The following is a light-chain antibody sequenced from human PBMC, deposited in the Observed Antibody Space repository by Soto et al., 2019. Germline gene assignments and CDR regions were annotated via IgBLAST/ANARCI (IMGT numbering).Light chain of an antibody. V-gene: IGKV1-6*01. CDR3: QQYNNWPPV. Sequence: AIQMTQSPSSPSASVGDRVTIACRASQGIRNDLGWYQQKPGKAPKILIYAASNLQSGVPSRFSGSVSGTEGTLTISSLKSEDFSVYYCQQYNNWPPVFGGGTKVDIK. CDR1: QGIRND. CDR2: AAS. J-gene: IGKJ4*01.